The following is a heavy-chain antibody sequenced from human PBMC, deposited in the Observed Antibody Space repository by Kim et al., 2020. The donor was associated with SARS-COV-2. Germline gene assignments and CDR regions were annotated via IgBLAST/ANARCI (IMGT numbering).Heavy chain of an antibody. Sequence: GGSLRLSCAASGFTFRSFEMNWVRQAPGKGLEWVSYISSSGSTIYYADSVKGRFTISRDNAKNSLYLQMNSLRAGDTAVYYCARDQFCYDSSGYGSFLSYGMDVWGRGTTVTVSS. CDR2: ISSSGSTI. V-gene: IGHV3-48*03. CDR3: ARDQFCYDSSGYGSFLSYGMDV. D-gene: IGHD3-22*01. J-gene: IGHJ6*02. CDR1: GFTFRSFE.